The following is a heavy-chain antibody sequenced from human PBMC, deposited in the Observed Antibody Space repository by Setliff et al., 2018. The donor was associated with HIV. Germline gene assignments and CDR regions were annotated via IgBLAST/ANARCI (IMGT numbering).Heavy chain of an antibody. CDR2: IKSKSDGGAV. CDR1: GFTFRNAW. CDR3: VRDITTCWDV. D-gene: IGHD1-20*01. J-gene: IGHJ6*02. V-gene: IGHV3-15*06. Sequence: GGSLRLSCAASGFTFRNAWMSWVRQAPGKGLEWVGRIKSKSDGGAVHYAAPVKGRFTISRDDSQDNLYLEMNSLRGEDTAVYYCVRDITTCWDVWGQGTTVTVSS.